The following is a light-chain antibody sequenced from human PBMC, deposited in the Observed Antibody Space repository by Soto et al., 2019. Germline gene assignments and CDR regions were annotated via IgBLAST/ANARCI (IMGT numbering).Light chain of an antibody. V-gene: IGLV2-8*01. CDR2: EVI. CDR1: SSDVGGYKF. Sequence: ALTQPPSASGSPGQSVTISCTGTSSDVGGYKFVSWYQQHPGKAPKLIIYEVIKRPSGVPDRFSGSKSGNTASLTVSGLQAEDEGDYYCGSYGGSNNLVFGGGTKLTVL. J-gene: IGLJ2*01. CDR3: GSYGGSNNLV.